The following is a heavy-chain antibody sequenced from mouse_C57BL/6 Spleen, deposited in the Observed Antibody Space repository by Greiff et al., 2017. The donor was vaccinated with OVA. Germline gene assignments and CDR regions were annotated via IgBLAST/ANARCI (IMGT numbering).Heavy chain of an antibody. CDR3: AREGTVVADFDY. CDR1: GYTFTSYW. CDR2: INPSNGGT. V-gene: IGHV1-53*01. Sequence: VQLQQPGPELVKPGASVKLSCKASGYTFTSYWMHWVKQRPGQGLEWIGNINPSNGGTNYNEKFKSKATLTVDKSSSTAYMQLSSLTSEDSAVYYCAREGTVVADFDYWGQGTTLTVSS. J-gene: IGHJ2*01. D-gene: IGHD1-1*01.